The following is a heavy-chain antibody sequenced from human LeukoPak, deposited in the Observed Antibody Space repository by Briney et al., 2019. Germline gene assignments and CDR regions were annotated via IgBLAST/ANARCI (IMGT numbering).Heavy chain of an antibody. CDR1: GGTFSSYA. D-gene: IGHD3-3*01. CDR3: ARPTWSGDDYYYYGMGV. V-gene: IGHV1-69*04. Sequence: SVKVSCKASGGTFSSYAISWVRQAPGQGLEWMGRIIPIFGIANYAQKFQGRVTVTADKSTSTAYMELSSLRSEDTAVYYCARPTWSGDDYYYYGMGVWGQGTTVTVSS. CDR2: IIPIFGIA. J-gene: IGHJ6*02.